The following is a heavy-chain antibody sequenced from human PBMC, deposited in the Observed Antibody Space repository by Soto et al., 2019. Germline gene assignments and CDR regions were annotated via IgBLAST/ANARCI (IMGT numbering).Heavy chain of an antibody. Sequence: GGSLRLSCVASGFTFSNYWVHWVRQAPGKGLEWVSRISSDGSSTTYADSVKGRFTISRDNAENSLHLQMNSLRAEDTAVYYCARVRYCSDNSCYSWFDYWGQGTLVTV. CDR1: GFTFSNYW. D-gene: IGHD2-15*01. CDR2: ISSDGSST. CDR3: ARVRYCSDNSCYSWFDY. J-gene: IGHJ4*02. V-gene: IGHV3-74*01.